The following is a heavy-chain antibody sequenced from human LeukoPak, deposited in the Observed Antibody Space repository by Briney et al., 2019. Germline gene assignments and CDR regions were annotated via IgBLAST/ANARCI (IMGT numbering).Heavy chain of an antibody. D-gene: IGHD3-22*01. Sequence: GGCLRLSCAASEFTFSTYAMHWVRQAPGKGLEWVAVISYDGSNKYYADSVKGRFTISRDNSKSTLYLQMNNLRADDTAVYSCARDRAGYYDSSGPLDYWGQGTLVTVSS. V-gene: IGHV3-30-3*01. CDR1: EFTFSTYA. CDR2: ISYDGSNK. CDR3: ARDRAGYYDSSGPLDY. J-gene: IGHJ4*02.